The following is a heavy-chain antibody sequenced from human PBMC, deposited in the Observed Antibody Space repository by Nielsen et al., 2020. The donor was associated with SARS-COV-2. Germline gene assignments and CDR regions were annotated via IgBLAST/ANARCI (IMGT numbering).Heavy chain of an antibody. Sequence: GESLKISCAASGFTCSSYWMSWVRQAPGKGLEWVAVIWYDGSNKYYADSVKGRFTISRDNSKNTLYLQMNSLRAEDTAVYYCASFPNYYDSSGPTWYFDYWGQGTLVTVSS. CDR2: IWYDGSNK. D-gene: IGHD3-22*01. J-gene: IGHJ4*02. V-gene: IGHV3-33*08. CDR3: ASFPNYYDSSGPTWYFDY. CDR1: GFTCSSYW.